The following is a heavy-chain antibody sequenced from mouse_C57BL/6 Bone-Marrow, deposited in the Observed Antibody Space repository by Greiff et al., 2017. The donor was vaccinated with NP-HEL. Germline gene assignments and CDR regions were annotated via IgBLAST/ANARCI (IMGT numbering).Heavy chain of an antibody. D-gene: IGHD1-1*01. V-gene: IGHV1-55*01. Sequence: QVQLKQPGAELVKPGASVKMSCKASGYTFTSYWITWVKQRPGQGLEWIGDIYPGSGSTNYNEKFKSKATLTVDTSSSTAYMQLSSLTSEDSAVYYCARRGTVVRYFDVWGTGTTVTVSS. CDR1: GYTFTSYW. CDR2: IYPGSGST. CDR3: ARRGTVVRYFDV. J-gene: IGHJ1*03.